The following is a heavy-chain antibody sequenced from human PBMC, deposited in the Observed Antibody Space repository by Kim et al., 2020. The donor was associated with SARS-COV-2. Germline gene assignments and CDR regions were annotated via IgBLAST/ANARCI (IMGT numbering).Heavy chain of an antibody. V-gene: IGHV3-11*01. CDR3: AREFYDFWTGWYYMDV. Sequence: GGSLRLSCAASGFTFSDYYMSWIRQAPGKGLEWVSYISSSGSTIYYADSVKGRFTISRDNAKNSLYLQMNSLRAEDTAVYYCAREFYDFWTGWYYMDVWGKGTTVTVSS. D-gene: IGHD3-3*01. CDR1: GFTFSDYY. CDR2: ISSSGSTI. J-gene: IGHJ6*03.